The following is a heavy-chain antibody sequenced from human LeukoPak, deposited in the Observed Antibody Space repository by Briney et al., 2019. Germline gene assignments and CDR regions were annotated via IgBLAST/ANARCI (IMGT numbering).Heavy chain of an antibody. Sequence: GRSLRLSCAASGFTFSDYTMHWVRQAPGKGLEWVAVISYDGSNKYYADSAKGRFTISRDNTKDTLYLQMNSLRAEDTAVYYCARDSASGTGSFDYWGQGNLVIVSS. D-gene: IGHD6-13*01. V-gene: IGHV3-30-3*01. J-gene: IGHJ4*02. CDR3: ARDSASGTGSFDY. CDR2: ISYDGSNK. CDR1: GFTFSDYT.